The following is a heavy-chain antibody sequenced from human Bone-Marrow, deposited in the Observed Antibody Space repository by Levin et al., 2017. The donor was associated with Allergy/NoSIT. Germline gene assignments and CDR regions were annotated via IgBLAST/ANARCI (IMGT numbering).Heavy chain of an antibody. J-gene: IGHJ6*04. CDR1: GFSFSSYG. V-gene: IGHV3-30*18. Sequence: GGSLRLSCAASGFSFSSYGMHWVRQAPGKGLEWLAVISKDGSNKDHADSVKGRFSISRDNSKNTLYLQMNSLRGEDTAVYYCAKDGDDIFSSYYYMDVWGKGTTVTVSS. CDR3: AKDGDDIFSSYYYMDV. D-gene: IGHD3-9*01. CDR2: ISKDGSNK.